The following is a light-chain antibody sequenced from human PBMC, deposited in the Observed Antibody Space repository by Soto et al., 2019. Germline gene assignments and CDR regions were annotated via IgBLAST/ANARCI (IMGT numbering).Light chain of an antibody. CDR1: QSVSSSY. Sequence: EIVLTQSPGTLSLSPGEGATLSCRASQSVSSSYLAWYQQKPGQAPRLLIYGASSRATGIPDRFSGGGSGTDLTLTISRLEPEDFGVYYCQQYYSSPWTCGQGTKVEIK. V-gene: IGKV3-20*01. J-gene: IGKJ1*01. CDR2: GAS. CDR3: QQYYSSPWT.